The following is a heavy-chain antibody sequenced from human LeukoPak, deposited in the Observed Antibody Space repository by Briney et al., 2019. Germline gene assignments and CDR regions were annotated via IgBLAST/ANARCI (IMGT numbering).Heavy chain of an antibody. Sequence: ASVKVSCKPSGYTFTGYYMHWVRQAPGQGPEWMGWINPSSGGTNYAQKLQGRVTMTTDTSTSTAYMELRSLRSDDTAVYYCARISRSHSADYWGQGTLVTVSS. CDR3: ARISRSHSADY. V-gene: IGHV1-2*02. CDR1: GYTFTGYY. CDR2: INPSSGGT. J-gene: IGHJ4*02. D-gene: IGHD6-13*01.